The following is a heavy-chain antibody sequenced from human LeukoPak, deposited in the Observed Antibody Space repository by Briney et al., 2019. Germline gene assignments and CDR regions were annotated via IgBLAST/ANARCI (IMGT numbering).Heavy chain of an antibody. CDR1: GFTFSTYG. CDR3: AKRDRFSAFDY. J-gene: IGHJ4*02. CDR2: ISYDGSNK. D-gene: IGHD3-16*01. Sequence: PGGSLRLSCAASGFTFSTYGMHWVRQAPGKGLEWVAVISYDGSNKYHADSVKGRFTISRDNSKNTLYLQMNSLRPEDTAVYYCAKRDRFSAFDYWGLGTLVTVSS. V-gene: IGHV3-30*18.